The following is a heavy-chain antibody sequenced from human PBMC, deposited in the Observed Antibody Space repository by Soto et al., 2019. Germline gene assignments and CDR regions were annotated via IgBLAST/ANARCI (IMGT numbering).Heavy chain of an antibody. CDR1: GFTFGSYG. CDR2: ISYDGSNK. J-gene: IGHJ3*02. Sequence: GGSLRLSCAASGFTFGSYGMHWVRQAPGKGLEWVAVISYDGSNKYYADSVKGRFTISRDNSKNTLYLQMNSLRAEDTAVYYCAKAMVRGVMVGAFDIWGQGTMVTVSS. D-gene: IGHD3-10*01. V-gene: IGHV3-30*18. CDR3: AKAMVRGVMVGAFDI.